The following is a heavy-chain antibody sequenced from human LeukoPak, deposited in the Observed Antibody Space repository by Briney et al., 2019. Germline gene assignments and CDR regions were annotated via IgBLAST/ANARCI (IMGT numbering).Heavy chain of an antibody. J-gene: IGHJ4*02. CDR1: GYSFTSYW. V-gene: IGHV5-51*01. Sequence: GESLKISCKGSGYSFTSYWIGWVRQMPEKGLEWMGIIYPGDSDTRYSPSFQGQVTISADKSISTAYLQWSSLKASDTAMYYCARRDYYDSSGYYSTYYFDYWGQGTLVTVSS. CDR3: ARRDYYDSSGYYSTYYFDY. D-gene: IGHD3-22*01. CDR2: IYPGDSDT.